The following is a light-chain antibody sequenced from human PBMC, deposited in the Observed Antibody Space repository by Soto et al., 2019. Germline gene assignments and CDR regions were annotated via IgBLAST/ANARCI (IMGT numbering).Light chain of an antibody. CDR3: SSYTSSSTVV. CDR2: TVT. CDR1: SSDVGGYDY. J-gene: IGLJ2*01. V-gene: IGLV2-14*01. Sequence: QPVLTQPASVSGSPGQSITISCTGTSSDVGGYDYVSWYQQHPGKVPKLMIYTVTNRPSGVSSRFSGSKSGNTASLTISGLQAEDEADYYCSSYTSSSTVVFGGGTQLTVL.